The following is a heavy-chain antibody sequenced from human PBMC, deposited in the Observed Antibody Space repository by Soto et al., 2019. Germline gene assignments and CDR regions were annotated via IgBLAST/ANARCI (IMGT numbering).Heavy chain of an antibody. CDR1: GYTFINYG. V-gene: IGHV1-18*01. J-gene: IGHJ4*02. D-gene: IGHD6-13*01. CDR2: ISAYNGNT. Sequence: ASVKVSCKASGYTFINYGISWVRQAPGQGLEWMGWISAYNGNTNYAQTFQGRVTMTTDTSTSTAYMELRSLRSDDTAVYYCARDSLFEQQLIPPLDYWGQGTRVTVSS. CDR3: ARDSLFEQQLIPPLDY.